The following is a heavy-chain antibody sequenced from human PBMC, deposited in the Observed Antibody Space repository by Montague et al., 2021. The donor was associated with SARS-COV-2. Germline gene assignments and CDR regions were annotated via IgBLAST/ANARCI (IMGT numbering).Heavy chain of an antibody. CDR2: IYYSGRT. V-gene: IGHV4-59*01. Sequence: SETLSLTCTVSGGSISGLYWSWIRQPPGKGLEWIGYIYYSGRTKYNPSXXSRVAVSVDRSKNQVSLKLTSVTAADTAVYYCARLLRSCTNGVCRTYYYYALDVWGQGTTVTVSS. CDR3: ARLLRSCTNGVCRTYYYYALDV. J-gene: IGHJ6*02. D-gene: IGHD2-8*01. CDR1: GGSISGLY.